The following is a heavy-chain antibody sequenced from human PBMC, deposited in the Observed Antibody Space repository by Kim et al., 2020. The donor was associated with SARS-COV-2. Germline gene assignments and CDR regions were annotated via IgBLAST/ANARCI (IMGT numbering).Heavy chain of an antibody. Sequence: GGSLRLSCAASGFTFSSYSMNWVRQAPGKGLEWVSSISSSSSYIYYADSVKGRFTISRDNAKNSLYLQMNSLRAEDTAVYYCARDLPPYCSGGSCYSGYAFDIWGQGTMVTVSS. CDR3: ARDLPPYCSGGSCYSGYAFDI. J-gene: IGHJ3*02. CDR2: ISSSSSYI. D-gene: IGHD2-15*01. CDR1: GFTFSSYS. V-gene: IGHV3-21*01.